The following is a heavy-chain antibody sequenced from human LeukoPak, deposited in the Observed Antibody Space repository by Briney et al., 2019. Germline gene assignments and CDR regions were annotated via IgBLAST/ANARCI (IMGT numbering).Heavy chain of an antibody. CDR1: GFTFSIYA. Sequence: GGSLRLSCAASGFTFSIYAMSWVRQAPGKGLEWVSAIGDTTYYADSVEGRFTISRDNSKNTLYLQMNSLRAEDAAIYYCAKAFAFVGANFFDYWGQGTLVTVSS. D-gene: IGHD1-26*01. CDR2: IGDTT. CDR3: AKAFAFVGANFFDY. J-gene: IGHJ4*02. V-gene: IGHV3-23*01.